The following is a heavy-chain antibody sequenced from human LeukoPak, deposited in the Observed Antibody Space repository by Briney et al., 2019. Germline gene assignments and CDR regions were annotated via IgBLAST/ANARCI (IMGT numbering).Heavy chain of an antibody. V-gene: IGHV3-74*01. Sequence: GGSLRLSCAASGITFGNNWMHWVRQAPGKGLVWISRINSDGGGAIYAASVKGRFNVSRDNAKNTLYLQMNSLRAEATAVYYCARDVPHNWFDTWGQGTLVTVSS. CDR1: GITFGNNW. CDR2: INSDGGGA. CDR3: ARDVPHNWFDT. J-gene: IGHJ5*02.